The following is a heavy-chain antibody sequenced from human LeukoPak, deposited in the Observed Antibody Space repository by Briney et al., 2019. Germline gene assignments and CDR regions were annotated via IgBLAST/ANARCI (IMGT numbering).Heavy chain of an antibody. D-gene: IGHD3-3*01. CDR1: GGSISSYY. V-gene: IGHV4-59*01. CDR2: IYYSGST. J-gene: IGHJ4*02. CDR3: ASSDFWSGYFDY. Sequence: KASETLSLTCTVSGGSISSYYWSWIRQPPGKGLEWIGYIYYSGSTNYNPSLKSRVTTSVDTSKNQFSLKLSSVTAADTAVYYCASSDFWSGYFDYWGQGTLVTVSS.